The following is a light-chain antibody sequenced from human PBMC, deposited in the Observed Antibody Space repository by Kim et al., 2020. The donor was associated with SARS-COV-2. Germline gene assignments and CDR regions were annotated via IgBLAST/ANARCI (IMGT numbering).Light chain of an antibody. J-gene: IGKJ4*01. CDR2: GAS. V-gene: IGKV3-15*01. CDR1: QSVSSN. CDR3: QQYNNWPLT. Sequence: PGERATLSCRASQSVSSNLAWYQQKPGQAPRLLIYGASTRATGIPARFSGSGSGTEFTLTISSLQSEDFAVYYCQQYNNWPLTFGGGTKVDIK.